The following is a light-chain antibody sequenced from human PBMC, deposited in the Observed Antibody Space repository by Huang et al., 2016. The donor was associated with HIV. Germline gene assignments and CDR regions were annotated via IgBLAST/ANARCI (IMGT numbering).Light chain of an antibody. CDR3: QQRSTWPRSIT. J-gene: IGKJ5*01. V-gene: IGKV3-11*01. Sequence: EIVLTQSPATLSLSPGERATVSCRASQNINDFLAWYQQTPGQPPSLLIYDASARASGIPARYSGNGAGTRFTLMISSLEPEDFAIYYCQQRSTWPRSITFGQGTRLEI. CDR1: QNINDF. CDR2: DAS.